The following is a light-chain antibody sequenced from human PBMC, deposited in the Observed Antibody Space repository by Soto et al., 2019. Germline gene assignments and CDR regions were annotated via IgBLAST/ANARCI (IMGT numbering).Light chain of an antibody. CDR1: QSISNY. CDR3: QQSFSPLWT. Sequence: DIQMTQSPSSLSASVGDRVTITCRASQSISNYLNWYQQKPGKAPKLLIYAASSMQSGVPSRFSGSGSETEFTITIRSLQPDDSATYYCQQSFSPLWTFGQGTKVEV. CDR2: AAS. V-gene: IGKV1-39*01. J-gene: IGKJ1*01.